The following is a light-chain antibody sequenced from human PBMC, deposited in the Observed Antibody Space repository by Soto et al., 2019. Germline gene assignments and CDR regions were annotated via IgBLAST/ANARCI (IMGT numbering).Light chain of an antibody. J-gene: IGKJ4*01. Sequence: DIQLTQSPSFLSASVGDRVTITCRASLGIRDYLAWYQQKPGQVPRLLIYSASTLQSGVPSRFSGSGSGTEFTLTISSLQPEDFASYSCQQLDRYPFTFGGGTKVEI. CDR1: LGIRDY. V-gene: IGKV1-9*01. CDR2: SAS. CDR3: QQLDRYPFT.